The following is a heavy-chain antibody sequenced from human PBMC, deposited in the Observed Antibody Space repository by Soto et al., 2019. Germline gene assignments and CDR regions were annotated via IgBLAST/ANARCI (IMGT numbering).Heavy chain of an antibody. J-gene: IGHJ3*02. D-gene: IGHD3-22*01. CDR1: GYTFTGYY. Sequence: ASVKVSCKASGYTFTGYYMHWVRQAPGQGLEWMGWINPNTGGTNYAQEFQGWVTMTRDTSISTAYMELSRLTSDDTAVYYCARDYYDSNGYYAFDIWGQGTMVTVS. CDR2: INPNTGGT. CDR3: ARDYYDSNGYYAFDI. V-gene: IGHV1-2*04.